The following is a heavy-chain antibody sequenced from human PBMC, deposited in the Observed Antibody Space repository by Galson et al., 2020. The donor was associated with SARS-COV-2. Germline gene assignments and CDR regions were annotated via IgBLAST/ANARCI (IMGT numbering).Heavy chain of an antibody. Sequence: SETLSLTCTVSGGSISSSSYYWGWIRQPPGKGLEWIGSIYYSGSTYYNPSLKSRVTISVDTSKNQFSLKLSSVTTADTAVYYCARDRQWLVVRGTFDYWGQGTLVTSSS. CDR3: ARDRQWLVVRGTFDY. D-gene: IGHD6-19*01. V-gene: IGHV4-39*07. J-gene: IGHJ4*02. CDR1: GGSISSSSYY. CDR2: IYYSGST.